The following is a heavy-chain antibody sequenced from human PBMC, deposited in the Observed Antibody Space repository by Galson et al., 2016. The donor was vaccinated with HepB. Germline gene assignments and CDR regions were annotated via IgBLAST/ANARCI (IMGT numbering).Heavy chain of an antibody. CDR2: IYPGDSET. Sequence: QSGAEVKKPGESLRISCKGSGYDFINYWIVWVRQMPGKGLEWVGAIYPGDSETTYSRSFQGQVIISADKSINTAFLQLSSLKASDTAMYYCARLKFYGSGIYSSCLAYWGQGTRVTVS. V-gene: IGHV5-51*01. D-gene: IGHD3-10*01. CDR3: ARLKFYGSGIYSSCLAY. CDR1: GYDFINYW. J-gene: IGHJ4*02.